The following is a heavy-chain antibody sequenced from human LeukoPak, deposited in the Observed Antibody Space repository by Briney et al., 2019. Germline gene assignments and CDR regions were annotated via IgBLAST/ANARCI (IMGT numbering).Heavy chain of an antibody. CDR1: GYIFTSNG. Sequence: GASVKVSCKASGYIFTSNGINWVRQAPGQGLEWMGWINPYNGNTDYAQKLQGRVTMTTDTSTTTAYMELRSLRSDDMAVYYCARDQFGIAVAGTLSDYWGQGTLVTVSS. J-gene: IGHJ4*02. D-gene: IGHD6-19*01. V-gene: IGHV1-18*03. CDR2: INPYNGNT. CDR3: ARDQFGIAVAGTLSDY.